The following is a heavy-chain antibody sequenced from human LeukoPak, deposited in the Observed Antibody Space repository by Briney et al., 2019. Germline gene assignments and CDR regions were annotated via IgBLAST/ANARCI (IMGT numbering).Heavy chain of an antibody. Sequence: SETLSLTCTVSGGSISSYYWTWIRQPAGGGLEWIGRIYSSGSTNYNPSLKSRVTMSVDTSKNQFSLKLSSVTAADTAVFYCARIASAGHIDYWGQGALVTVSS. CDR1: GGSISSYY. J-gene: IGHJ4*02. CDR3: ARIASAGHIDY. V-gene: IGHV4-4*07. D-gene: IGHD6-13*01. CDR2: IYSSGST.